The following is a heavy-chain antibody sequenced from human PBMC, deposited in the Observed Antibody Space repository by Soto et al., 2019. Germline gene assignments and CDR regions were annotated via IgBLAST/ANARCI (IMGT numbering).Heavy chain of an antibody. D-gene: IGHD2-21*01. CDR3: TRGTDSAKIRFDP. V-gene: IGHV3-53*01. Sequence: PGGSLRLPCAASGFTVSSNHMSWVRQAPGKGREWVSFFHPDGNTYYADSVRGRFSISRDISRSTIYLQMDSLRVENTALYYCTRGTDSAKIRFDPWGQGTLVTVSS. CDR2: FHPDGNT. CDR1: GFTVSSNH. J-gene: IGHJ5*02.